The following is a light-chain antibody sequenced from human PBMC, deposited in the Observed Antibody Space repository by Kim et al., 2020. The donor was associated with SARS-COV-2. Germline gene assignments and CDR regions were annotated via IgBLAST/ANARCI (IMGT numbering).Light chain of an antibody. CDR3: LQDYNYPYT. Sequence: GDTVTITGRASHGIRNYLGWYQQKPGKAPKLLIYAASSLQSGVPSRFSGSGSGTDFTLTISSLQPEDFATYYCLQDYNYPYTFGQGTKLEI. CDR2: AAS. CDR1: HGIRNY. V-gene: IGKV1-6*01. J-gene: IGKJ2*01.